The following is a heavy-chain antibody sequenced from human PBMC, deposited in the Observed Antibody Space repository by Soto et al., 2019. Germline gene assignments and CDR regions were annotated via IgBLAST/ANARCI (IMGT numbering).Heavy chain of an antibody. CDR2: IKSKFDGETI. D-gene: IGHD6-19*01. V-gene: IGHV3-15*01. Sequence: GGSLRLSCAASGINFSRSWMSWVRQAPGKGLEWVGRIKSKFDGETIDYAAPVKGRFTISRDDSKNIVYLQMNSLNTEDTAVYYCDSAVAGTFHWGQGTPVTVSS. J-gene: IGHJ4*02. CDR1: GINFSRSW. CDR3: DSAVAGTFH.